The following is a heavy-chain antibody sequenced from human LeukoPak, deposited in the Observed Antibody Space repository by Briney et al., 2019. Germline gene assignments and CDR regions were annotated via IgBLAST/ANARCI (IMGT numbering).Heavy chain of an antibody. D-gene: IGHD3-3*01. Sequence: ASVKVSCKASGYTFTSYGISWVRQAPGQGLEWMGWISAYNGNTNYAQKLQGRVTMTTDTSTSTAYMELRSLRSDDTAVYYCARDDPTTAYYDFWSGYSHDYYGMDVWGQGTTVTVSS. CDR1: GYTFTSYG. CDR3: ARDDPTTAYYDFWSGYSHDYYGMDV. CDR2: ISAYNGNT. V-gene: IGHV1-18*01. J-gene: IGHJ6*02.